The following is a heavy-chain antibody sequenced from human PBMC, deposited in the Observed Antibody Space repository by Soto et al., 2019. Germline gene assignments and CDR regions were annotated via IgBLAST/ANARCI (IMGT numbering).Heavy chain of an antibody. D-gene: IGHD1-1*01. Sequence: VGSLRLSCAVSGFRFSDFAISWVRQAPGKSLEWVSTISASGRATYYADSVKGRFTISRDNSQNMLFLHMDNLRGEDSALYYCSKDLRPGDLVFWGQGTLVTVSS. CDR2: ISASGRAT. CDR3: SKDLRPGDLVF. J-gene: IGHJ4*02. CDR1: GFRFSDFA. V-gene: IGHV3-23*01.